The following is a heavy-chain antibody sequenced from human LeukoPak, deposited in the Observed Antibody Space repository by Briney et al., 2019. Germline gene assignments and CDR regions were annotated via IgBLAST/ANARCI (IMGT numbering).Heavy chain of an antibody. V-gene: IGHV4-34*01. CDR1: GGSFSGYY. CDR2: INHSGST. Sequence: SETLSLTCAVYGGSFSGYYWSWIRQPSGKGLEWIGEINHSGSTNYNPSLKSRVTISVDTSKNQFSLKLSSVTAADTAVYYCARGLTVVTPSLFGYWGQGTLVTVSS. CDR3: ARGLTVVTPSLFGY. D-gene: IGHD2-21*02. J-gene: IGHJ4*02.